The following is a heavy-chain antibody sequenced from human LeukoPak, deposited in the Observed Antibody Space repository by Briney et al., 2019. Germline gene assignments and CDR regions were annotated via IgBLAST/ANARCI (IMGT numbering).Heavy chain of an antibody. D-gene: IGHD3-22*01. Sequence: ASVKVSCKASGFTFATYLISWVRQAPARGLEWMGRISVHNGNTNYARKLQGRVSLATDTSTTTVYMELRSLTSDDTAVYYCARGDYYDSSGYDYWGQGTLVTVSS. CDR2: ISVHNGNT. V-gene: IGHV1-18*01. CDR1: GFTFATYL. CDR3: ARGDYYDSSGYDY. J-gene: IGHJ4*02.